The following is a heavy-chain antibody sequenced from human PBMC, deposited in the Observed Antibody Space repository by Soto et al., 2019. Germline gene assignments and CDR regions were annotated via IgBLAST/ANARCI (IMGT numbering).Heavy chain of an antibody. V-gene: IGHV4-30-4*01. CDR3: AREGRLQSLDY. D-gene: IGHD4-4*01. Sequence: SETLSLTCTVSGGSISNPDHYWSWIRQPPGKGLEWIGSIFYSGDTSYNPSLKSRLSISVDTSKNQFSLSLRSVTASDTAVYFCAREGRLQSLDYWGQGTLVTVSS. CDR1: GGSISNPDHY. CDR2: IFYSGDT. J-gene: IGHJ4*02.